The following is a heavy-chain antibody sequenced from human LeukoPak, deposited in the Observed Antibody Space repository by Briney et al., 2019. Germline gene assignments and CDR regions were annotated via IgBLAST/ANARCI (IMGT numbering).Heavy chain of an antibody. V-gene: IGHV1-18*01. CDR3: ARDPYYDILTGYETDY. D-gene: IGHD3-9*01. CDR1: GYTFTSYG. J-gene: IGHJ4*02. CDR2: ISAYNGNT. Sequence: GASVRVSCKASGYTFTSYGISWVRQAPGQGLEWMGWISAYNGNTNYAQKLQGRVTMTTDTSTSTAYMELRSLRSDDTAVYYCARDPYYDILTGYETDYWGQGTLVTVSS.